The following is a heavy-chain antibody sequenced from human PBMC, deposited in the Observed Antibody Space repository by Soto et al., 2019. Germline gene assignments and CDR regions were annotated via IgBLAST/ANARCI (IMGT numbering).Heavy chain of an antibody. V-gene: IGHV3-30*03. CDR2: ISYDGSNK. D-gene: IGHD2-2*01. CDR3: ARAIVVVPAAIDPYYYYGMDV. J-gene: IGHJ6*02. Sequence: GGSLRLSCAASGFTFSSYGMHWVRQAPGKGLEWVAVISYDGSNKYYADSVKGRFTISRDNSKNTLYLQMNSLRAEDTAVYYCARAIVVVPAAIDPYYYYGMDVWGQGTTVTVSS. CDR1: GFTFSSYG.